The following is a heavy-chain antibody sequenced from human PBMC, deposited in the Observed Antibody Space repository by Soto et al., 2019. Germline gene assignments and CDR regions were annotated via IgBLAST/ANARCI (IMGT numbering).Heavy chain of an antibody. CDR1: GGSISSSSYY. J-gene: IGHJ4*02. CDR3: ASLLGYCSGGSCYSDY. CDR2: IYYSGST. V-gene: IGHV4-39*01. D-gene: IGHD2-15*01. Sequence: SETLSLTCTVSGGSISSSSYYWGWIRQPPGKGLEWIGSIYYSGSTYYNPSLKSRVTISVDTSKNQFSLKLSSVTAAGTAVYYCASLLGYCSGGSCYSDYWGQGTLVTVSS.